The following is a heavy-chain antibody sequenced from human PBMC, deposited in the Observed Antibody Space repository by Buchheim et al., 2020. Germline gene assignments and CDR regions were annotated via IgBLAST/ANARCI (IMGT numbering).Heavy chain of an antibody. CDR2: IKQDGSEK. CDR3: GRIRGPCSGGTCYSDY. D-gene: IGHD2-15*01. J-gene: IGHJ4*02. CDR1: GFTFSSYW. V-gene: IGHV3-7*01. Sequence: EVQLVESGGGLVQPGGSLRLSCAASGFTFSSYWMSWVRQAPGKGLEWVANIKQDGSEKYYVDSVKGRFTISRDNSKNTLYLQMNSLRAEDTAVFYCGRIRGPCSGGTCYSDYWGQGTL.